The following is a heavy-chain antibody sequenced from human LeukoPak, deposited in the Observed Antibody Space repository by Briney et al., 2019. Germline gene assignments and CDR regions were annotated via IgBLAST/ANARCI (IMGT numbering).Heavy chain of an antibody. CDR2: IYYSGST. CDR3: AIEDNYGDYYFQH. Sequence: PSETLSLTCTVPGGSISSYYWSWIRQPPGKGLEWIGYIYYSGSTNYNPSLKSRVTISVDTSKNQFSLKLSSVTAADTAVYYCAIEDNYGDYYFQHWGQGTLVTVSS. V-gene: IGHV4-59*01. D-gene: IGHD4-17*01. J-gene: IGHJ1*01. CDR1: GGSISSYY.